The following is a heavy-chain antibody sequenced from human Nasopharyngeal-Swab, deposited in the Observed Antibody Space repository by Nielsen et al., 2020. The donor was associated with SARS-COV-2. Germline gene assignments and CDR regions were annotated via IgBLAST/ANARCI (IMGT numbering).Heavy chain of an antibody. Sequence: PGKGLEWVSVIYSGGSTYYAASVKGRFTISRDNSKNTLYLQMNSLRAEDTAVYYCARDTSGRDAFDIWGQGTMVTVSS. CDR3: ARDTSGRDAFDI. J-gene: IGHJ3*02. V-gene: IGHV3-66*01. CDR2: IYSGGST. D-gene: IGHD6-19*01.